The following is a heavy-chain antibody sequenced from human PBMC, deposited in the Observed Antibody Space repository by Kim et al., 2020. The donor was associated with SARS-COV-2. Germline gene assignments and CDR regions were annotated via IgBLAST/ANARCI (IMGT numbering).Heavy chain of an antibody. Sequence: GGSLRLSCAASGFTFGTYGMHWVRQAPGKGLEWVANIWFDGTTKYYADSVRGRFTISRDSSKNTLYLQMNSLRAEDTAVYYCARYYGSETSYIGLDNWG. V-gene: IGHV3-33*01. D-gene: IGHD3-10*01. CDR3: ARYYGSETSYIGLDN. J-gene: IGHJ4*01. CDR1: GFTFGTYG. CDR2: IWFDGTTK.